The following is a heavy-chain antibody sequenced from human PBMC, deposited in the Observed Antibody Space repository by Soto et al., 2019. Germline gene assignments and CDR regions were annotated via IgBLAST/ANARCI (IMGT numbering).Heavy chain of an antibody. D-gene: IGHD6-19*01. CDR1: GGTFSSYT. CDR3: ARGQWLVREGFDY. J-gene: IGHJ4*02. CDR2: IIPILGIA. V-gene: IGHV1-69*02. Sequence: QVQLVQSGAEVKKPGSSVKVSCKASGGTFSSYTISWVRQAPGQGLEWMGRIIPILGIANYAQKFQGRVTITADKSTSTAYMELSSLRSEYTAVYYCARGQWLVREGFDYWGQGTLVTVSS.